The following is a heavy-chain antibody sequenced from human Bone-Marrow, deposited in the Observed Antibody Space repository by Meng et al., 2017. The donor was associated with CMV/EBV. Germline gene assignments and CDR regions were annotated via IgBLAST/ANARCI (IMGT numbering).Heavy chain of an antibody. CDR2: INPNSGGT. J-gene: IGHJ3*02. CDR1: GYTFTGYY. CDR3: ARDSLSLDAFDI. Sequence: ASVKVSCKASGYTFTGYYMHWVRQAPGQGLEWMGWINPNSGGTNYAQKFQGRVTMTRDTSISTAYMELSRLRSDDTAVYYCARDSLSLDAFDIWGQGTLVTVSS. V-gene: IGHV1-2*02.